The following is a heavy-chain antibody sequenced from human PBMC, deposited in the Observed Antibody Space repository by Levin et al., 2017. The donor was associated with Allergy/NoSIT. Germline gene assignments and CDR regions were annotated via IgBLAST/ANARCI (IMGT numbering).Heavy chain of an antibody. J-gene: IGHJ6*02. CDR3: TSVVVAATLSYYYGMDV. V-gene: IGHV3-23*01. CDR1: GFTFSSYA. D-gene: IGHD2-15*01. CDR2: ISGSGGST. Sequence: GGSLRLSCAASGFTFSSYAMSWVRQAPGKGLEWVSAISGSGGSTYYADSVKGRFTISRDNSKNTLYLQMNSLRAEDTAVYYCTSVVVAATLSYYYGMDVWGQGTTVTVSS.